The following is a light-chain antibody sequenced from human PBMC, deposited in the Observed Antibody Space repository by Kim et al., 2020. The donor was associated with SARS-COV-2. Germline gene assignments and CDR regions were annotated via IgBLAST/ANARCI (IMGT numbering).Light chain of an antibody. CDR3: NSRGSSENVV. J-gene: IGLJ2*01. CDR1: SLRRYY. CDR2: GRN. V-gene: IGLV3-19*01. Sequence: SSELTQDPAVSVAVGQTVKITCQGDSLRRYYASWYQQKPGHAPVLVIYGRNNRPSGIPERLSGSTSGNTASLIITGAQAEDEADYYCNSRGSSENVVFGGGTQLTVL.